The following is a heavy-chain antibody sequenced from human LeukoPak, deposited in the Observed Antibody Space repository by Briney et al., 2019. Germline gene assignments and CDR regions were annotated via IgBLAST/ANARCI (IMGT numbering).Heavy chain of an antibody. Sequence: SETLSLTCAVYGGSFSGYYWSWIRQPPGKGLEWIGEINHSGSTNYNPSLKSRVTISVDTSKNQFSLKLSSVTAADTAVYYCARHSQGKVLRYFDWLNPFDYWGQGTLVTVSS. V-gene: IGHV4-34*01. J-gene: IGHJ4*02. CDR3: ARHSQGKVLRYFDWLNPFDY. CDR2: INHSGST. CDR1: GGSFSGYY. D-gene: IGHD3-9*01.